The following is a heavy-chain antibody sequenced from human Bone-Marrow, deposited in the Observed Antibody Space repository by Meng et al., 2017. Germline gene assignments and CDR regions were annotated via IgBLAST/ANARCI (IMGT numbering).Heavy chain of an antibody. CDR1: GGIFSNYV. Sequence: SVKVSCKALGGIFSNYVIGWVRQAPGQGLEWMGGIIPIFGTANYAQKFQGRVTITADESTSTAYMELSSLRSEDTAVYYCARINGPAYFDYWGQGTLVTVSS. CDR3: ARINGPAYFDY. J-gene: IGHJ4*02. CDR2: IIPIFGTA. V-gene: IGHV1-69*13.